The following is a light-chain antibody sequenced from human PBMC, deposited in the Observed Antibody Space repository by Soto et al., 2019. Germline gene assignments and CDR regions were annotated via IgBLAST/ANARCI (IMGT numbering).Light chain of an antibody. CDR3: QQTYSTSIT. J-gene: IGKJ5*01. V-gene: IGKV1-39*01. CDR1: QSIKNY. CDR2: AAS. Sequence: DIQMTQSPSSLSESVGDRVTLTCRASQSIKNYLNWYQQKTEKAPKLLIYAASSLQSGVPSRFSGSGSGTDFTLTISSLQPEDFATYYCQQTYSTSITFGQRTRLEIK.